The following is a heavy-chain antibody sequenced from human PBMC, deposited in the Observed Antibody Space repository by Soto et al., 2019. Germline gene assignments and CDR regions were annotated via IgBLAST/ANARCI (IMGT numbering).Heavy chain of an antibody. Sequence: HVQVVQSGAAVKKLGSSVKVSCKASGGSFSNYGFSWVRQAPGQGLEWMGGIIPIFGTPHYAQKFRDRVTITADESTSTVYMEVSSLTXXXXXXXXXXXXXXXXXXXXTYYGLDVWGQGTTVTVXS. V-gene: IGHV1-69*12. CDR1: GGSFSNYG. CDR3: XXXXXXXXXXXTYYGLDV. J-gene: IGHJ6*02. CDR2: IIPIFGTP.